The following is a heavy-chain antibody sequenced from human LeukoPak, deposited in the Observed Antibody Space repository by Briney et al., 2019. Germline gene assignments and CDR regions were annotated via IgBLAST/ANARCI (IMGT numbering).Heavy chain of an antibody. J-gene: IGHJ4*02. D-gene: IGHD2-21*02. CDR1: GYTFTSYG. V-gene: IGHV1-18*01. CDR3: ARFVYDKNCGGDCYSDY. CDR2: ISAYNGNT. Sequence: GASVKVSCKASGYTFTSYGISWVRQAPGQGLEWMGWISAYNGNTNYAQKLQGRVTMTTDTSTSTAYMELSSLRSEDTAVYYCARFVYDKNCGGDCYSDYWGQGTLVTVSS.